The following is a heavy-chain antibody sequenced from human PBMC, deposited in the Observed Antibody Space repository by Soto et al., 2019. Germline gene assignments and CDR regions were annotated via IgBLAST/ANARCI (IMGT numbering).Heavy chain of an antibody. V-gene: IGHV4-34*01. CDR3: AREGYSSGWSHYQVFDY. Sequence: PSETLSLTCAVYGGSFSGYYWSWIRQPPGKGLEWIGEINHSGSTNYNPSLKSRVTISVDTSKNQFSLKLSSVTAADTAVYYCAREGYSSGWSHYQVFDYWGQGTLVTVSS. D-gene: IGHD6-19*01. CDR2: INHSGST. J-gene: IGHJ4*02. CDR1: GGSFSGYY.